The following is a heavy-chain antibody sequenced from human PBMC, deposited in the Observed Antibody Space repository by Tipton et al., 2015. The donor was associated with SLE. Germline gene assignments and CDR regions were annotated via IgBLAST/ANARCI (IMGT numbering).Heavy chain of an antibody. J-gene: IGHJ6*02. CDR1: GGPIINTNYY. V-gene: IGHV4-39*01. CDR3: STVRYDYGMDV. Sequence: TLSLTCTVSGGPIINTNYYWDWIRQSPGKGLEWIGHVLYSGSTYYNPSLKSRVTISVDTSKNQFSLKLSSVTAADTAVYYCSTVRYDYGMDVWGQGTTVTVSS. CDR2: VLYSGST. D-gene: IGHD1-1*01.